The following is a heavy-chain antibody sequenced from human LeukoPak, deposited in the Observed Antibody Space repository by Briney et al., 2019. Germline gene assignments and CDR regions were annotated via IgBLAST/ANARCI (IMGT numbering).Heavy chain of an antibody. D-gene: IGHD3-22*01. CDR1: GFTFSDCY. V-gene: IGHV3-11*01. Sequence: GGSLRLSCAASGFTFSDCYMSWIRQAPGKGLEWVSYISSSGSTIYYADSVKGRFTISRDNAKNSLYLQMNSLRVEDTAVYYCARDIAYYYDSSGYSVDWGQGTLVTVSS. CDR2: ISSSGSTI. J-gene: IGHJ4*02. CDR3: ARDIAYYYDSSGYSVD.